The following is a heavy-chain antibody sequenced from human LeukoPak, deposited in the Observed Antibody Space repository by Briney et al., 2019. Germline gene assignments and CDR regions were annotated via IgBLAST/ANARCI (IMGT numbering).Heavy chain of an antibody. Sequence: SETLSLTCTVSGGSINSALYYWAWIRQTPEQKLEWIGSVSHDGITKHSPSLGGRVSLSADTSKNAFFMEVHSVTAADSAMYYCARHTIFCSFINCSPFDPWGQGTLVTVSS. D-gene: IGHD3-3*01. V-gene: IGHV4-39*01. CDR1: GGSINSALYY. CDR2: VSHDGIT. CDR3: ARHTIFCSFINCSPFDP. J-gene: IGHJ5*02.